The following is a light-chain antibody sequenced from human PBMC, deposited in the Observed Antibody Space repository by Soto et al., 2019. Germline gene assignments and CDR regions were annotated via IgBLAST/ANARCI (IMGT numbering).Light chain of an antibody. CDR2: GAS. CDR3: QQYGDSRT. CDR1: QSTSNNY. J-gene: IGKJ1*01. Sequence: EIVLTQSPGTLSLSPGERATLSCRTSQSTSNNYLAWYQQKPGQAPRLLIYGASSMATGIPDRFSGSGSGTDFTLTISRLEPEDFAVYYCQQYGDSRTFGQGTKVDIK. V-gene: IGKV3-20*01.